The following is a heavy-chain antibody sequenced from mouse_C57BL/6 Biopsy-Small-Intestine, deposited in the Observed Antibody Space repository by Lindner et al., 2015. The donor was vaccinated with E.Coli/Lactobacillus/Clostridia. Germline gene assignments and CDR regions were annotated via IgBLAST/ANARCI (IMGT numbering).Heavy chain of an antibody. CDR3: ARESSGYNFGY. CDR2: ISSGGSYT. D-gene: IGHD3-2*02. CDR1: GFTFSSYG. J-gene: IGHJ3*01. Sequence: VQLQESGGDLVKPGGSLKLSCAASGFTFSSYGMSWVRQTPDKRLEWVATISSGGSYTFYPDSVKGRFTISRDNAKNTLYLQMSSLKSEDTAMYYCARESSGYNFGYWGQGTLVTVSA. V-gene: IGHV5-6*01.